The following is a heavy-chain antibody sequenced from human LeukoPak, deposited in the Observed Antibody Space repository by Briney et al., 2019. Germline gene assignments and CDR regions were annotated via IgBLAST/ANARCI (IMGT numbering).Heavy chain of an antibody. Sequence: SETLSLTCTVSNDSIKDYYWNWIRQSPGKGLEWIGFISNSGSTNYNPSLKSRVTISKDTSKRQFSLKLSSVTAVDTAVYYCARYEVGSSWAQPFDMWGQGTMVTVSS. CDR3: ARYEVGSSWAQPFDM. D-gene: IGHD6-13*01. V-gene: IGHV4-59*01. CDR2: ISNSGST. CDR1: NDSIKDYY. J-gene: IGHJ3*02.